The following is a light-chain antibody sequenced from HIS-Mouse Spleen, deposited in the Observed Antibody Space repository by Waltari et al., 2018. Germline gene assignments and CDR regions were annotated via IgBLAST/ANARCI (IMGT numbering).Light chain of an antibody. Sequence: EIVLTQSPATLPLSPGARATLSCRASQGVSSYLAWYQQKPGQAPRLLIYDASNRATGIPARFSGSGSGTDFTLTISSLEPEDFAVYYCQQRSNWPPTFGQGTKVEIK. CDR3: QQRSNWPPT. CDR1: QGVSSY. CDR2: DAS. J-gene: IGKJ1*01. V-gene: IGKV3-11*01.